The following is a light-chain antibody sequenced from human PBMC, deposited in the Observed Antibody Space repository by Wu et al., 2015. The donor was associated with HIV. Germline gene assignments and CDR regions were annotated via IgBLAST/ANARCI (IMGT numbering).Light chain of an antibody. V-gene: IGKV3-11*01. J-gene: IGKJ5*01. CDR1: QSISDY. CDR3: LQSGNWPLT. Sequence: EIVLTQSPATMSLSPGERATLSCRAGQSISDYLAWYQQKPGQAPRLLIYDASNRATGIPARFSGSGSGTDFTLTISSLEPEDFVFYYCLQSGNWPLTFGQGTRLEIK. CDR2: DAS.